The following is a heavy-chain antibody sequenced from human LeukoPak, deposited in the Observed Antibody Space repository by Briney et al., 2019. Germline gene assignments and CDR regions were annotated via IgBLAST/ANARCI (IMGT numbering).Heavy chain of an antibody. CDR3: ARVRSYCSGGSCYPYYFDY. D-gene: IGHD2-15*01. Sequence: PSETLSLTCTVSGGSISTYFWGWIRQPPGKGLEWIGYIYYTGSTYYSSSLKSRVTISMDTSKNQFSLKLISVTAADAAVYYYARVRSYCSGGSCYPYYFDYWGQGTLVTVSS. CDR1: GGSISTYF. CDR2: IYYTGST. J-gene: IGHJ4*02. V-gene: IGHV4-59*01.